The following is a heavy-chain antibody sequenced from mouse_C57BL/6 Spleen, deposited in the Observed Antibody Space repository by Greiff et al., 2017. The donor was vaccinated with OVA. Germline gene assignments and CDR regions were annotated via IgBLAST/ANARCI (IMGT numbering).Heavy chain of an antibody. CDR2: IDPSDSYT. CDR1: GYTFTSYW. J-gene: IGHJ4*01. V-gene: IGHV1-69*01. CDR3: ARRAPAQAGAMDY. D-gene: IGHD3-2*02. Sequence: QVQLKQPGAELVMPGASVKLSCKASGYTFTSYWMHWVKQRPGQGLEWIGEIDPSDSYTNYNQKFKGKSTLTVDKSSSTAYMQLRSLTSEDSAVYYCARRAPAQAGAMDYWGQGTSVTVSS.